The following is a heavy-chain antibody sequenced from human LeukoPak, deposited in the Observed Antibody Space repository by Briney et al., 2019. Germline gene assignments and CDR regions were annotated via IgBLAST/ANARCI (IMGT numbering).Heavy chain of an antibody. CDR2: IHYNGNT. Sequence: SETLSLTCTVSGSMYNYYWSWIRQPPGKGLEWIGYIHYNGNTNYSPSLKSRVTMSLDTSKNQVSLNLNSETAADTAVYYCARHISSGSGTYAHFDYWGQGTLVTVSS. CDR1: GSMYNYY. V-gene: IGHV4-59*08. CDR3: ARHISSGSGTYAHFDY. D-gene: IGHD1-26*01. J-gene: IGHJ4*02.